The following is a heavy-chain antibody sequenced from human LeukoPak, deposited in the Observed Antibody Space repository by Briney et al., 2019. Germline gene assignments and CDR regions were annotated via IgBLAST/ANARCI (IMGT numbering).Heavy chain of an antibody. J-gene: IGHJ4*02. CDR1: GFTFSDYY. CDR3: ATIKKGLAVAGPFDY. Sequence: GGSLRLSCAASGFTFSDYYMSWLRQAPGQGLEWVSYISSSGSTIYYADSVKGRFTISRDNAKNSLYLQMNSLRAEDTAGYYCATIKKGLAVAGPFDYWGQGTLVTVSS. CDR2: ISSSGSTI. V-gene: IGHV3-11*04. D-gene: IGHD6-19*01.